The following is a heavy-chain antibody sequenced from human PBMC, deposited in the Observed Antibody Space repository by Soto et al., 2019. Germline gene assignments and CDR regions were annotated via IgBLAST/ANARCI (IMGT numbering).Heavy chain of an antibody. Sequence: GASVKVYCKASGYTFTNNFISWVRQAPGQGLEWMGWINPYNGNTDYAQKLQRRVTVTTDTSTNTVHMELRSLRSDDTAVYYCARGPHDYSFPYYFDYWGRGTLVTVSS. CDR2: INPYNGNT. V-gene: IGHV1-18*01. CDR1: GYTFTNNF. J-gene: IGHJ4*02. CDR3: ARGPHDYSFPYYFDY. D-gene: IGHD3-16*01.